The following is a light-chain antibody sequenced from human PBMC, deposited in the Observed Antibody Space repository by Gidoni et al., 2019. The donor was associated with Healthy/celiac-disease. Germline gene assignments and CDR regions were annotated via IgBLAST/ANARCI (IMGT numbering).Light chain of an antibody. J-gene: IGKJ1*01. CDR1: QSVSSSY. CDR2: GAS. Sequence: EIVLTQSPGTLSLSPGERATLSCRASQSVSSSYLAWYQQTPGQAPRLLIYGASSRATGIPDRLSGRGSGTDFTLTISRLEPEDFAVYYCQQYGSSPGTFGQGTKVEIK. CDR3: QQYGSSPGT. V-gene: IGKV3-20*01.